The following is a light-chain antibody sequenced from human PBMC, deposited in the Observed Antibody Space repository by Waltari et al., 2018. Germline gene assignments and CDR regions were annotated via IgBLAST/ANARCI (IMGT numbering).Light chain of an antibody. V-gene: IGKV1-8*01. CDR1: QGISSY. CDR3: PQYYSYLT. CDR2: AAS. Sequence: AIRITQSPSSLSASTGDRVTITCRASQGISSYLACYQQKPGKAPNLRLYAASTLQSGVPSRCSCSGSGTDFTLTISCLQSEDFATYYCPQYYSYLTFGQGTKLEIK. J-gene: IGKJ2*01.